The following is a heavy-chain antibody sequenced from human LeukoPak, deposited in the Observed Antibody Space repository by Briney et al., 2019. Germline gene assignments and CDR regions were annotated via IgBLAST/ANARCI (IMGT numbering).Heavy chain of an antibody. CDR2: IYSGGSA. Sequence: GGSLRLSCAASGFTVSSNYMSWVRQAPGKGLEWVSVIYSGGSAYYADSVKGRFTISRDNSKNTLSLQMNSLRAEDTADYYCAKDQTGYFDYWGQGILVIVSS. D-gene: IGHD3-9*01. CDR3: AKDQTGYFDY. V-gene: IGHV3-53*05. J-gene: IGHJ4*02. CDR1: GFTVSSNY.